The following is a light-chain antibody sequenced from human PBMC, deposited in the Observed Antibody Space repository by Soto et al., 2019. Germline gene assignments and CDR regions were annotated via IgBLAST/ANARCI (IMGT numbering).Light chain of an antibody. J-gene: IGLJ2*01. Sequence: QSALTQPASVSGSPGQSITISCTGTSSDVGGYNYVSWYQQHPGKAPKLIIYEVTNRPSGVSNRFSGSKSGNTASLTISGLQAEDEADYYCSSYTISTTLLFGGGTKLTVL. CDR3: SSYTISTTLL. CDR2: EVT. CDR1: SSDVGGYNY. V-gene: IGLV2-14*01.